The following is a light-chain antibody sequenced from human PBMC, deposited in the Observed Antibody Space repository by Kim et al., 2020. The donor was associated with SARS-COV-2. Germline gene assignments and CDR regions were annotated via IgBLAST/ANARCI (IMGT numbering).Light chain of an antibody. J-gene: IGLJ3*02. CDR1: SSDVGGYNY. Sequence: QSALTQSASVSGSPGQSITISCTGTSSDVGGYNYVSWYQQHPGKAPKLMIYDVTKRPSGVSNRFSGSKSGNTASLTISGLQAEDEADYYCSSYTSSSTSVFGGGTQLTVL. CDR2: DVT. CDR3: SSYTSSSTSV. V-gene: IGLV2-14*01.